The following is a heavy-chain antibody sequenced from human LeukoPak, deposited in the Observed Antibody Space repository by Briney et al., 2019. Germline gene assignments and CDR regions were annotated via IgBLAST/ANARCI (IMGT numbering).Heavy chain of an antibody. V-gene: IGHV3-53*04. CDR1: GFTVSTNC. J-gene: IGHJ4*02. CDR3: ARVDTVMAYYFDL. D-gene: IGHD5-18*01. CDR2: IYSGGTT. Sequence: GGSLRLSCAASGFTVSTNCMTWVRQAPGKGLEWVSTIYSGGTTYYADSVMGRFTISRRNSRNTLYLQMNSLRAEDTAIYYCARVDTVMAYYFDLWGQGTLVTVSS.